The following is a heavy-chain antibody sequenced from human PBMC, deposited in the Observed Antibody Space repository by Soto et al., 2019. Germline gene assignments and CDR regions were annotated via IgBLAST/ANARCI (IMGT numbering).Heavy chain of an antibody. D-gene: IGHD1-26*01. CDR3: LRAKSGDYGDY. J-gene: IGHJ4*02. Sequence: GGSLRLSCEASGFTFSTYAMHWVRQAPGKGLEWVAVISNDGSNKYYADSVKGRVIISRDNSKSTLYLQMNSLRAEDTAVYYCLRAKSGDYGDYWGQGTLVTVSS. CDR1: GFTFSTYA. V-gene: IGHV3-30-3*01. CDR2: ISNDGSNK.